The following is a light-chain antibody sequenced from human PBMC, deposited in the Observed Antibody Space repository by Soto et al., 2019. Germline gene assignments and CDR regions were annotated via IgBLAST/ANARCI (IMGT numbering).Light chain of an antibody. V-gene: IGKV1-5*01. CDR1: QSINSW. J-gene: IGKJ5*01. Sequence: GDRVIITCRASQSINSWLAWYQQKPGKAPKLLIYDASSLKSGVPSRFSGSGSGTEFTLTISSLQQDDGATYYGQQYNSYSITFGQGTRLEIK. CDR3: QQYNSYSIT. CDR2: DAS.